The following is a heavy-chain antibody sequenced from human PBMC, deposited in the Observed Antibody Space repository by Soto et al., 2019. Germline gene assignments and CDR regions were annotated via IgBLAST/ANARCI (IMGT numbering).Heavy chain of an antibody. CDR1: GGTFSSYA. J-gene: IGHJ6*02. D-gene: IGHD2-15*01. CDR3: ARGGSNVVVVAATPECYYYGMDV. CDR2: IIPIFGTA. Sequence: SVKVSCKASGGTFSSYAISWVRQAPGQGLEWMGGIIPIFGTANYAQKFQGRVTITADESTSTAYMELSSLRSEDTAVYYCARGGSNVVVVAATPECYYYGMDVWGQGTTVTVSS. V-gene: IGHV1-69*13.